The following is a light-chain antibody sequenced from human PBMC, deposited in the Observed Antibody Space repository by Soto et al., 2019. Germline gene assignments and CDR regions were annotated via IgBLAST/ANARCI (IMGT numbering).Light chain of an antibody. CDR1: SSDIGGYNY. J-gene: IGLJ1*01. CDR3: SSYTCGSGLGV. Sequence: QSALTQPASVSGSPGQSITISCTGSSSDIGGYNYVSWYQQHPGKAPKLIISDVSRRPSGISDRFSGSKSGNTASLTISGLQAEDEADYYCSSYTCGSGLGVFGTGTKVTVL. V-gene: IGLV2-14*03. CDR2: DVS.